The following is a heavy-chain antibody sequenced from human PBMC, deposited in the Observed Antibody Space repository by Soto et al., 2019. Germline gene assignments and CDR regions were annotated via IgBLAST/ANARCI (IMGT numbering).Heavy chain of an antibody. D-gene: IGHD3-22*01. Sequence: QVQLVQSGGEVKKPGASVKVSCKPSGYTFTNYVISWVRRAPGQGLEWMGWISPFNGHTKDAQKSQGRATPTTDTTTTTAYMELRSLINDDTAVYYCARDASSESYLAYWGQGTLVTVSP. CDR3: ARDASSESYLAY. J-gene: IGHJ4*02. CDR1: GYTFTNYV. CDR2: ISPFNGHT. V-gene: IGHV1-18*01.